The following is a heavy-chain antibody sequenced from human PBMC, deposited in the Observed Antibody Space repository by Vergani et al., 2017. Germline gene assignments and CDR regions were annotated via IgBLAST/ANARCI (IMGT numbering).Heavy chain of an antibody. CDR1: GFALNRHA. CDR3: AKQYFVSGNYLFDY. V-gene: IGHV3-23*04. D-gene: IGHD3-10*01. CDR2: ISGSGVSA. J-gene: IGHJ4*02. Sequence: VQLVVSGGGVVQPGTSLRLSCVVSGFALNRHAMYWVRQAPGKGLEWVSGISGSGVSAYYTDSVKGRFTISRDNSKNMLFLQMNNLRTEDTAIYYCAKQYFVSGNYLFDYWGQGTLVTVSS.